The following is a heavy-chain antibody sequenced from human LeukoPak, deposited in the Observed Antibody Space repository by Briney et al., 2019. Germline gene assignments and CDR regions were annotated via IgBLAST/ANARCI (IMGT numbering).Heavy chain of an antibody. CDR3: ARHGSYFRLFDY. V-gene: IGHV4-39*01. Sequence: SETLSLTCTVSGGSISTSSYYWVWIRQPPGEGLEWIGTICYSGTTYYNPSLKSRVTISVDTSQSQFSLKLSSVTAADTAVYYCARHGSYFRLFDYWGQGTLVTVSS. J-gene: IGHJ4*02. CDR2: ICYSGTT. CDR1: GGSISTSSYY. D-gene: IGHD2/OR15-2a*01.